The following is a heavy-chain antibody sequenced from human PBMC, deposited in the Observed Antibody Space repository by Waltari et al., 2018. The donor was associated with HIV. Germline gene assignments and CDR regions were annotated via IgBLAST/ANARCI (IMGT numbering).Heavy chain of an antibody. D-gene: IGHD3-22*01. V-gene: IGHV3-15*01. CDR3: TTVLYDGGGMDG. Sequence: EGQLVESGGGLVKPGGALRLPCAASGFPFSDAWVGLVRQAPGKGLEWVGLIKTKTYGETTDSPATVKGRFTISRDDSKNTLYLQMNSLKTEDTAVYYCTTVLYDGGGMDGWGQGTTVTVSS. CDR1: GFPFSDAW. J-gene: IGHJ6*02. CDR2: IKTKTYGETT.